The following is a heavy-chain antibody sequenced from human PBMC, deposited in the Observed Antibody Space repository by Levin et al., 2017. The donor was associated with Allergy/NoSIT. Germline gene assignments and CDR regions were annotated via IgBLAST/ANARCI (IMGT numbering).Heavy chain of an antibody. Sequence: SQTLSLTCTVSGGSISSSSYYWGWIRQPPGKGLEWIGSIYYSGSTYYNPSLKSRVTISVDTSKNQFSLKLSSVTAADTAVHYCARHGTYSNWFDPWGQGTLVTVSS. CDR2: IYYSGST. J-gene: IGHJ5*02. D-gene: IGHD2-21*01. V-gene: IGHV4-39*01. CDR3: ARHGTYSNWFDP. CDR1: GGSISSSSYY.